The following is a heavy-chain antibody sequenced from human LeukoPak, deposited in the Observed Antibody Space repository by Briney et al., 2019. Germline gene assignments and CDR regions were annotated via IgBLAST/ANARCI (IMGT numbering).Heavy chain of an antibody. CDR3: ARDDLIAVTGRIDY. CDR2: ITSPGSTI. Sequence: GGSLRLSCAASGFAFTPYAMNWVRQAPGKGLEWISYITSPGSTIYYADSVKGRFTISRDNAKNSLYLQMNSLTTEDTAVYYCARDDLIAVTGRIDYWGQGTLVTVSS. D-gene: IGHD6-19*01. CDR1: GFAFTPYA. J-gene: IGHJ4*02. V-gene: IGHV3-48*01.